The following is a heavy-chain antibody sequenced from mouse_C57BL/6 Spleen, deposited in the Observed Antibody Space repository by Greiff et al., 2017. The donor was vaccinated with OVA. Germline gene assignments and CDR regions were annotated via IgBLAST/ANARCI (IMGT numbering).Heavy chain of an antibody. CDR3: ARDLYYGRSYDFDY. CDR1: GFNIKDYY. J-gene: IGHJ2*01. Sequence: VQLQQSGAELVKPGASVKLSCTASGFNIKDYYMHWVKQRTEQGLEWIGRIDPEDGDTKYDPKFQGKATITADTSSNTVYLQLSSLTSEDSAVYYCARDLYYGRSYDFDYWGQGTTLTVSS. D-gene: IGHD1-1*01. V-gene: IGHV14-2*01. CDR2: IDPEDGDT.